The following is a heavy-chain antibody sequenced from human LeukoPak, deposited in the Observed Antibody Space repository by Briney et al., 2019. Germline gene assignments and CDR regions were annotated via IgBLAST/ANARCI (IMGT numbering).Heavy chain of an antibody. J-gene: IGHJ4*02. CDR1: GGSFSGYY. CDR2: INHSGGT. CDR3: AGGMGSSWAGETYFDY. V-gene: IGHV4-34*01. Sequence: SETLSLTCAVYGGSFSGYYWGWIRQPPGKGLEWIGEINHSGGTNYNPSLKSRVTISVDTSKNQFSLKLSSVTAADTAVYYCAGGMGSSWAGETYFDYWGQGTLVTVSS. D-gene: IGHD6-13*01.